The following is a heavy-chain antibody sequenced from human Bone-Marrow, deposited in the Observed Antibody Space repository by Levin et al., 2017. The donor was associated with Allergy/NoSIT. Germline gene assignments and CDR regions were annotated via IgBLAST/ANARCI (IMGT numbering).Heavy chain of an antibody. D-gene: IGHD1-26*01. V-gene: IGHV5-51*01. Sequence: PGESLKISCKDSGYSFTSYWIAWVRQMPGKGLEWMGSIYPGDSDTRYSPSFQGHVTISADKSISTAYLQWSSLKSSDTAIYYCARQQEQMDPFDMWGQGSMVTVSA. CDR1: GYSFTSYW. CDR2: IYPGDSDT. CDR3: ARQQEQMDPFDM. J-gene: IGHJ3*02.